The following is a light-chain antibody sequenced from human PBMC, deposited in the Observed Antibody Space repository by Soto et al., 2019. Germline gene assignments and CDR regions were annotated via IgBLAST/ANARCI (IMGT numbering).Light chain of an antibody. J-gene: IGLJ3*02. CDR2: EVT. CDR3: SSYAASNHFYFV. Sequence: QSALTQPPSASGSPGQSVTISCTGTSSDVGGYNYVSWYQQYPGRAPKLMIYEVTKRPSGVPDRFSGSKSGNTASLTVSGLPAEDEADYYCSSYAASNHFYFVCGGGTKLTVL. CDR1: SSDVGGYNY. V-gene: IGLV2-8*01.